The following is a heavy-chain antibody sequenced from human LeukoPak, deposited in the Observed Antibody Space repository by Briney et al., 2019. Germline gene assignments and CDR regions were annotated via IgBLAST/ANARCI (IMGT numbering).Heavy chain of an antibody. CDR3: ARRGPPLCSSTSRYIDTFDY. V-gene: IGHV1-69*02. CDR2: IIPILGIA. CDR1: GGTFSSYT. D-gene: IGHD2-2*02. J-gene: IGHJ4*02. Sequence: ASVKVSCKASGGTFSSYTISWVRRAPGQGLEWMGRIIPILGIANYAQKFQGRVTITADKSTSTAYMELSSLRSEDTAVYYCARRGPPLCSSTSRYIDTFDYWGQGTLVTVSS.